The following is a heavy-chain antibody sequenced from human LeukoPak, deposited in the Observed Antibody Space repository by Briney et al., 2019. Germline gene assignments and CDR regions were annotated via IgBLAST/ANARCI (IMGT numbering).Heavy chain of an antibody. CDR1: GFPLSRSA. D-gene: IGHD5-18*01. CDR3: AKDLVRGYSYGYLVEYYFDY. V-gene: IGHV3-23*01. Sequence: GGSLRLSCAASGFPLSRSAMSWVRQAPGKGLEWVSNISGSGSGGSTYYADSVKGRFTISRDNSKNTLYLQMNSLRAEDTAVYYCAKDLVRGYSYGYLVEYYFDYWGQGTLVTVSS. J-gene: IGHJ4*02. CDR2: ISGSGSGGST.